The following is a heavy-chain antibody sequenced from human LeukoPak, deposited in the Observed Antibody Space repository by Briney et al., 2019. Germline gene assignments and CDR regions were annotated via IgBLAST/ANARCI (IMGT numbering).Heavy chain of an antibody. D-gene: IGHD2-2*02. CDR3: ARIQAVGVPVAIDAYYSYGMDV. V-gene: IGHV1-69*04. CDR2: FIPILGIA. CDR1: GGSFSRNA. J-gene: IGHJ6*02. Sequence: SVKVSCKASGGSFSRNAISWVRQAPGQGLEWMGRFIPILGIATYAQKFQGRVTITADRSTSTAYMELSSLRSEDTAVYYCARIQAVGVPVAIDAYYSYGMDVWGQGTAVTVSS.